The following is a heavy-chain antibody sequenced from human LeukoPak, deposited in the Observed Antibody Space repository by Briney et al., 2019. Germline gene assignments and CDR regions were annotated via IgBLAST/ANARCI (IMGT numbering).Heavy chain of an antibody. CDR3: ANKTTGYYDYYYYGMDV. CDR2: IIPIFGTA. V-gene: IGHV1-69*13. CDR1: GGTFSSYA. J-gene: IGHJ6*02. D-gene: IGHD3-9*01. Sequence: SVKVSCKASGGTFSSYAISWVRQAPGQGLEWMGGIIPIFGTANYAQKFQGRVTITADESTSTAYMELSSLRSEDTAVYYCANKTTGYYDYYYYGMDVWGQGTTVTVSS.